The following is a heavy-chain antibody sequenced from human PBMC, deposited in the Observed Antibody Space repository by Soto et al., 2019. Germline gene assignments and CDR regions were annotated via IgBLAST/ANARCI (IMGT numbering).Heavy chain of an antibody. CDR2: INHSGST. V-gene: IGHV4-34*01. CDR3: ARGGYYYYGSGSYSGYYYGMDF. D-gene: IGHD3-10*01. J-gene: IGHJ6*02. CDR1: GGSFSGYY. Sequence: PSETLSLTCAVYGGSFSGYYWSWIRQPPGKGLEWIGEINHSGSTNYNPSLKSRVTISVDTSKNQFSLKLSSVTAADTAVYYCARGGYYYYGSGSYSGYYYGMDFWGQRTTVTVSS.